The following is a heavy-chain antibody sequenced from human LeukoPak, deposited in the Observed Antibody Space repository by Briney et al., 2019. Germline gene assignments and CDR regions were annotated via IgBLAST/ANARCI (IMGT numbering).Heavy chain of an antibody. CDR1: GFTFSTYT. D-gene: IGHD2-2*01. V-gene: IGHV3-66*02. Sequence: PGGSLRLSCAASGFTFSTYTMSWVRQAPGKGLEWVSIIYSGGDTYYADSVKGRFTFSRDNSKNTLYLQMNGLAIEDTAVYYCARVSSSDYYYYHVDVWGKGTAVTVSS. CDR3: ARVSSSDYYYYHVDV. J-gene: IGHJ6*03. CDR2: IYSGGDT.